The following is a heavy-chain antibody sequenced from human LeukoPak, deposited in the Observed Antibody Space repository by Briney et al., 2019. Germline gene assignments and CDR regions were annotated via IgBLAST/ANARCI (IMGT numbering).Heavy chain of an antibody. Sequence: PSETLSLTCTVSGGSISSYYWSWIRQPPGKGLEWIGYIYYSGSTNYNPSLKSRVTISVDTSKNQFSLKLSSVTAADTAAYYCARDLRYCSSTSCYPYYFDYWGQGTLVTVSS. V-gene: IGHV4-59*01. CDR1: GGSISSYY. CDR3: ARDLRYCSSTSCYPYYFDY. J-gene: IGHJ4*02. CDR2: IYYSGST. D-gene: IGHD2-2*01.